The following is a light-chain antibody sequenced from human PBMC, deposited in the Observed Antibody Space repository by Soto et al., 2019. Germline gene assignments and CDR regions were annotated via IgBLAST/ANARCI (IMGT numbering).Light chain of an antibody. CDR1: SSNIGNNY. CDR3: GTWDSSLSAGV. Sequence: QSVLTQPPSVSAAPGQKVTISCSGSSSNIGNNYVSWYQQLPGTAPKLLMYDNNKRPSGIPDRFSGSKSGTSATLGITGLRTGDEADYYCGTWDSSLSAGVFGTGTKVTVL. J-gene: IGLJ1*01. CDR2: DNN. V-gene: IGLV1-51*01.